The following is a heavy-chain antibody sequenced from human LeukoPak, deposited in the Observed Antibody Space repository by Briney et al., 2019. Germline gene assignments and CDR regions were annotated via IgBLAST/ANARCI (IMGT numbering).Heavy chain of an antibody. D-gene: IGHD6-13*01. V-gene: IGHV4-59*01. CDR1: GGSISSYY. CDR3: AREVSSSWYVYWFDP. Sequence: SETLSLTCTVSGGSISSYYWSWIRQPPGKGLEWIGYIYYSGSTNYNSSLKSRVTISVDTSENQFSLKLSSVTAADTAVYYCAREVSSSWYVYWFDPWGQGTLVTVSS. CDR2: IYYSGST. J-gene: IGHJ5*02.